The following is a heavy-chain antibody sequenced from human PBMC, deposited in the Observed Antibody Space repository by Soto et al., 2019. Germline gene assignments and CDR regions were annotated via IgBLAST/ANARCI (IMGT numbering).Heavy chain of an antibody. J-gene: IGHJ6*03. D-gene: IGHD3-10*01. CDR2: IYSDGTT. CDR1: GFTVSNNY. Sequence: GGSLRLSCAASGFTVSNNYINWVRQAPGKGLEWVSVIYSDGTTYDADSVKGRFTISRDNPKNTLSLQMSSLRAEDTAVYYCAGGAGGMDVWGNGTTVTVSS. V-gene: IGHV3-66*01. CDR3: AGGAGGMDV.